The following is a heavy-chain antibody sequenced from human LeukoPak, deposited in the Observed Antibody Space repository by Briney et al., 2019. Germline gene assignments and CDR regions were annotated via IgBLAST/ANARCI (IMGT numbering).Heavy chain of an antibody. CDR1: GYSISSGYY. Sequence: PSETLSLTCTVSGYSISSGYYWGWIRQPPGMGLEWIGEINHSGSTNYNPSLKSRVTISVDTSKNQFSLKLRSVTAADTAVYHCARGKSRGSHIDYWGQGTLVTVSS. V-gene: IGHV4-38-2*02. CDR2: INHSGST. J-gene: IGHJ4*02. D-gene: IGHD1-26*01. CDR3: ARGKSRGSHIDY.